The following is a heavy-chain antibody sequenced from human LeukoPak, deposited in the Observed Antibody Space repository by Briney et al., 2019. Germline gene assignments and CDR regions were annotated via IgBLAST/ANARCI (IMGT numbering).Heavy chain of an antibody. CDR3: VAGSWTLYYFDY. V-gene: IGHV4-59*08. CDR2: IYYSGST. J-gene: IGHJ4*02. D-gene: IGHD3-10*01. CDR1: GGSISSYY. Sequence: PSETLSLTCTVSGGSISSYYWNWIRQPPGKGLEWIGYIYYSGSTNYNPSLKSRVNISVDTSKNQFSLKLSSVTAADTAVYYCVAGSWTLYYFDYWGQGTLVTVSS.